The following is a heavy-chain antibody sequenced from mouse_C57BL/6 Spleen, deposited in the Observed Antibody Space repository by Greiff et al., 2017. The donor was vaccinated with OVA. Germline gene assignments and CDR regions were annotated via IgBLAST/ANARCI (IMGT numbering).Heavy chain of an antibody. D-gene: IGHD1-1*01. J-gene: IGHJ1*03. CDR1: GFSFNTYA. CDR3: VRHDTTVVAKDWYFDV. CDR2: IRSKSNNYAT. Sequence: EVKLVESGGGLVQPKGSLKLSCAASGFSFNTYAMNWVRQAPGKGLEWVARIRSKSNNYATYYADSVKDRFTISRDDSESMLYLQMNNLKTEDTAMYYCVRHDTTVVAKDWYFDVWGTGTTVTVSS. V-gene: IGHV10-1*01.